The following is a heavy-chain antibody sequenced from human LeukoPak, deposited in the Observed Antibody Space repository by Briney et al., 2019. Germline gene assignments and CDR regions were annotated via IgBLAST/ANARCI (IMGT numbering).Heavy chain of an antibody. CDR3: ARGQDYDFWSGPRPNWFDP. V-gene: IGHV4-61*08. D-gene: IGHD3-3*01. CDR2: IYYSGST. Sequence: SETLSLTCTVSGVSISSGGYYWSWIRPHPGQGLEWIGYIYYSGSTNYNPSLKSRVTISVDTSKNQFSLKLSSVTAADTAVYYCARGQDYDFWSGPRPNWFDPWGQGTLVTVSS. J-gene: IGHJ5*02. CDR1: GVSISSGGYY.